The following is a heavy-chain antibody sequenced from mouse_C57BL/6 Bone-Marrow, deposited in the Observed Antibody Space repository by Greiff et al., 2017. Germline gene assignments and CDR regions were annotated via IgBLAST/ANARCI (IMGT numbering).Heavy chain of an antibody. D-gene: IGHD1-1*01. J-gene: IGHJ1*03. Sequence: QVQLQQSGPELVKPGASVQLSCKASGYTFTSYDINWVKQRPGQGLEWIGWIYPRDGSTKYNEKFKGKATLTVDTSSSTAYMELNSLTSEASAVYFCARLEFDGSSGDWYFDVCGTGTTVTVSS. V-gene: IGHV1-85*01. CDR3: ARLEFDGSSGDWYFDV. CDR2: IYPRDGST. CDR1: GYTFTSYD.